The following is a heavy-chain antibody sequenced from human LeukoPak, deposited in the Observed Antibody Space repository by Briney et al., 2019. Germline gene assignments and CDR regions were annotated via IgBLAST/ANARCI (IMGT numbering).Heavy chain of an antibody. J-gene: IGHJ5*02. V-gene: IGHV6-1*01. CDR2: TYYRSTWYN. D-gene: IGHD2-2*01. CDR3: ARRLTQYDCFDP. CDR1: GDNVSSNSVT. Sequence: SQTLSLTCAISGDNVSSNSVTWNWIRQSPSRGLEWLGRTYYRSTWYNDYAVSVRGRITVNPDTSKDQFSLHLNSVTPEDTAVYYCARRLTQYDCFDPWGQGILVTVSS.